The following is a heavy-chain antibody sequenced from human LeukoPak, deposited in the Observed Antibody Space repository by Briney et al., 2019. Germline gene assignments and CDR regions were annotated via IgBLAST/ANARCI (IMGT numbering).Heavy chain of an antibody. CDR2: ISAYNGNT. CDR3: AGLKVGMVAAFKSHYGMDV. D-gene: IGHD2-15*01. J-gene: IGHJ6*02. CDR1: GYTFTSYG. V-gene: IGHV1-18*01. Sequence: ASVKVSCKASGYTFTSYGISWVRQAPGQGLEWMGWISAYNGNTNYAQKLQGRVTMTTDTSTSTAYMELRSLRSEDTAVYYCAGLKVGMVAAFKSHYGMDVWGQGTTVTVSS.